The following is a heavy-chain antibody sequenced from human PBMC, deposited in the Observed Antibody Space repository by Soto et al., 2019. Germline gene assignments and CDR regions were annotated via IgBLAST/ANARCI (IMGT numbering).Heavy chain of an antibody. CDR2: ISYDGSNK. J-gene: IGHJ5*02. V-gene: IGHV3-30-3*01. CDR1: GFTFSSYA. Sequence: PGGSLRLSCAASGFTFSSYAMHWVRQAPGKGLEWVAVISYDGSNKYYADSVKGRFTTSRDNSKNTLYLQMNSLRAEDTAVYYCARATRSVLRFLEWLPWFDPWGQGTLVTAPQ. D-gene: IGHD3-3*01. CDR3: ARATRSVLRFLEWLPWFDP.